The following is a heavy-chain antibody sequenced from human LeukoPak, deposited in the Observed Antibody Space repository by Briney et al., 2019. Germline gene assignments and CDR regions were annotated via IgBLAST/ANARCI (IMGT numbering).Heavy chain of an antibody. CDR1: GFTVSSNY. J-gene: IGHJ4*02. V-gene: IGHV3-53*01. CDR3: AKGRMITKVGVDY. Sequence: GGSLRLSCAASGFTVSSNYMSWVRQAPGKGLEWVSVIYSGGSTYYADSVKGRFTISRDNSKNTLYLQMNSLRAEDTAVYYCAKGRMITKVGVDYWGQGTLVTVSS. CDR2: IYSGGST. D-gene: IGHD3-16*01.